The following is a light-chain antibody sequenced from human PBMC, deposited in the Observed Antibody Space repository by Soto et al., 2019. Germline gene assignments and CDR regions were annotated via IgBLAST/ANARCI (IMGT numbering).Light chain of an antibody. CDR1: QSVSTC. J-gene: IGKJ5*01. V-gene: IGKV3-11*01. Sequence: EIVLTQSPATLSLSPGDTATLSCRASQSVSTCLTWYQQKPGQAPRLLIYDASNSATGIPARFSGSGSGTDFTLTISGLALEYVAVYYCQQRSKWFTFGQGTRLEIE. CDR2: DAS. CDR3: QQRSKWFT.